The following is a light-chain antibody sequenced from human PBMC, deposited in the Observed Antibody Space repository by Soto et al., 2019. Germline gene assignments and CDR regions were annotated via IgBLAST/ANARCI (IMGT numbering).Light chain of an antibody. V-gene: IGKV3-20*01. J-gene: IGKJ2*02. CDR1: QSVSSSF. Sequence: EIVLTQSPGTLSLSPGERATLSCRASQSVSSSFLAGYQQKPGQAPRLLIYGASSRATGIPDRFSGSGSGTDSPLTISRLPPEYFALYYCQHYGTSPRTFGQGTKLEIK. CDR3: QHYGTSPRT. CDR2: GAS.